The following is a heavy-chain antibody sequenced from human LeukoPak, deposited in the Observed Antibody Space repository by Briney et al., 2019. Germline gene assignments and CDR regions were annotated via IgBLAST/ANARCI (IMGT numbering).Heavy chain of an antibody. V-gene: IGHV3-53*01. CDR1: GFTFSTYS. CDR3: ARGETSSYDY. CDR2: IYSGGNT. D-gene: IGHD2-2*01. Sequence: GGSLRLSCAASGFTFSTYSMNWVRQAPGKGLEWVSVIYSGGNTYYADSVKGRFTISRDNSKNTVYLQMNSLRAEDTAVYYCARGETSSYDYWGQGTLVTVSS. J-gene: IGHJ4*02.